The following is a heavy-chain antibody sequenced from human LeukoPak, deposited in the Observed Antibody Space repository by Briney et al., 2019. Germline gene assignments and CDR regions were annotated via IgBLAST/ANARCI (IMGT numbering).Heavy chain of an antibody. CDR1: GGTSSSYA. V-gene: IGHV1-69*05. CDR3: ARGESYYDSSGPPYGI. D-gene: IGHD3-22*01. J-gene: IGHJ3*02. Sequence: ASVKVSCKASGGTSSSYAISWVRQAPGQGLEWMGRIIPIFGTANYAQKFQGRVTITTDESTSTAYMELSSLRSEDTAVYYCARGESYYDSSGPPYGIWGQGTMVTVSS. CDR2: IIPIFGTA.